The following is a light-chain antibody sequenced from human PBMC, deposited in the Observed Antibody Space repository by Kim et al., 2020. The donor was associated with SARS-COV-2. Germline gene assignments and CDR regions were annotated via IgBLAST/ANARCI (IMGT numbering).Light chain of an antibody. CDR3: QVWDSGTDDYV. V-gene: IGLV3-21*01. J-gene: IGLJ1*01. CDR1: NIGSHS. Sequence: SYELTQPPSVSVAPGQTARITCGGNNIGSHSVHWYQQKPGQAPVLVIYYDSDRPSGIPERFSGSKAATTATLTISRVEAGDEADYYCQVWDSGTDDYVFGTGTKVTVL. CDR2: YDS.